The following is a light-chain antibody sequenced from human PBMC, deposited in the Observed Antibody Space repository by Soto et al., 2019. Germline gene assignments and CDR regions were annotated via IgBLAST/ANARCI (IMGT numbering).Light chain of an antibody. CDR2: DAS. CDR1: QSISSF. CDR3: LQDYNYPLT. V-gene: IGKV1-5*01. J-gene: IGKJ4*01. Sequence: DIQMTQSPSTLSASVGDRVTIPCRASQSISSFLAWYQQKPGKAPKSLIFDASSLETGVSSRFSGSGSGTEFTLTISSLQPEDFATYYCLQDYNYPLTFGGGTKVDI.